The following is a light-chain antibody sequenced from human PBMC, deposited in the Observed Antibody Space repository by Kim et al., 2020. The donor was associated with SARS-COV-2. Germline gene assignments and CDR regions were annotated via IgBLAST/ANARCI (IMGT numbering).Light chain of an antibody. CDR1: KLGDKY. Sequence: SVSPGPTARITCSGDKLGDKYACWYQQKPGQSPVLVIYQDSKRPSGIPERFSGANSGNTATLTISGTQAMDEADYHCQAWDSSTEVFGGGTQLTVL. CDR3: QAWDSSTEV. CDR2: QDS. J-gene: IGLJ2*01. V-gene: IGLV3-1*01.